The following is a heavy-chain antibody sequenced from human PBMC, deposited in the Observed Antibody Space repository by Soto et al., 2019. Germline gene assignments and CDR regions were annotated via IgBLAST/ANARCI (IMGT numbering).Heavy chain of an antibody. V-gene: IGHV3-21*01. CDR3: ARAPSAGDIVVVPAAIVWFDP. CDR1: GFTFSSYS. CDR2: ISSSSSYI. J-gene: IGHJ5*02. D-gene: IGHD2-2*02. Sequence: GSLRLSCAASGFTFSSYSMNWVRQAPGKGLEWVSSISSSSSYIYYADSVKGRFTISRDNAKNSLYLQMNSLRAEDTAVYYCARAPSAGDIVVVPAAIVWFDPWGQGTLVTVSS.